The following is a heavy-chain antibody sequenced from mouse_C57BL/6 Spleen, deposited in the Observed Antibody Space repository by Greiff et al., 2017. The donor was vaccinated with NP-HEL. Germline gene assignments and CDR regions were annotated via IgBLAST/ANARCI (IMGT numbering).Heavy chain of an antibody. CDR2: IHPNSGST. V-gene: IGHV1-64*01. Sequence: QVQLQQPGAELVKPGASVKLSCKASGYTFTSYWMHWVKQRPGQGLEWIGMIHPNSGSTNYNEKFKSKATLTVDKSSSTAYMQLSSLTSEDAAVYYCARAPNWDAFDYWGQGTTLTVSS. CDR1: GYTFTSYW. J-gene: IGHJ2*01. D-gene: IGHD4-1*01. CDR3: ARAPNWDAFDY.